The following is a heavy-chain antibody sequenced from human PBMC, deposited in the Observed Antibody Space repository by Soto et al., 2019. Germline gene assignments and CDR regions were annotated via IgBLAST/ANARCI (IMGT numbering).Heavy chain of an antibody. D-gene: IGHD3-22*01. V-gene: IGHV3-33*01. Sequence: QVQLVESGGGVVQPGRSLRLSCAASGFTFSSYGMHWVRQAPGKGLEWVAVRWYDGSNKYYADSVKGRFTISRDNSKNTLYLQMNSLRAEDTAVYYCARGSAVGRGYWSWVSGMDVWGQGTTVTVSS. CDR1: GFTFSSYG. CDR2: RWYDGSNK. CDR3: ARGSAVGRGYWSWVSGMDV. J-gene: IGHJ6*02.